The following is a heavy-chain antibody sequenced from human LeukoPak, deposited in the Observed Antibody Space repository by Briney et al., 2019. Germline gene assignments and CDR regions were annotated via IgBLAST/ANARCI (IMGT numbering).Heavy chain of an antibody. D-gene: IGHD6-13*01. CDR3: ARGVPSHGSRSWVNWFDP. Sequence: PSQTLSLTCTVSGGSLSSGGYYWSWIRQPPGKGLEWIGYIYHSGSTYYNPSLKSRVTISVDRSKSQFSLKLSSVTAADTAVYYCARGVPSHGSRSWVNWFDPWGQGTLVTVSS. V-gene: IGHV4-30-2*01. J-gene: IGHJ5*02. CDR1: GGSLSSGGYY. CDR2: IYHSGST.